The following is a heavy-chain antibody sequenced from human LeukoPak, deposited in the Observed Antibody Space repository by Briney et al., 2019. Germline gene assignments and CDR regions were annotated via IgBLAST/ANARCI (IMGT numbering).Heavy chain of an antibody. CDR3: ARVRTFGIAAPGELRFDP. CDR1: RFSFSSYG. J-gene: IGHJ5*02. V-gene: IGHV3-30*02. D-gene: IGHD6-13*01. Sequence: PGGSLRLSCAASRFSFSSYGMHWVRQAPGKGLEWVAYLQYDRTNVQYADSVRGRFTISRDNSKNILYLQMNSLRAEDTAVYYCARVRTFGIAAPGELRFDPWGQGTLVTVSS. CDR2: LQYDRTNV.